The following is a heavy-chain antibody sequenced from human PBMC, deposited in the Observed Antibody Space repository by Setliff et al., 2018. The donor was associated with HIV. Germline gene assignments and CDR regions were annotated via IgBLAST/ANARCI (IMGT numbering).Heavy chain of an antibody. CDR1: GFTFSNVW. CDR3: TTDRVGGRSTWYRIGAFDI. V-gene: IGHV3-15*01. D-gene: IGHD6-13*01. J-gene: IGHJ3*02. CDR2: IKSKGDGGAT. Sequence: LRLSCAASGFTFSNVWMNWVRQAPGKGLEWVGRIKSKGDGGATDYAAPVRGRVTISRDDSKNTLYLQMNSLKTEDTAVYYCTTDRVGGRSTWYRIGAFDIWGQRTMVIVSS.